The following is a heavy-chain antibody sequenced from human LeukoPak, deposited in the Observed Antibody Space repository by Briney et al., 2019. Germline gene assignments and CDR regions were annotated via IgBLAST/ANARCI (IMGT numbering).Heavy chain of an antibody. D-gene: IGHD3-3*01. J-gene: IGHJ5*02. CDR3: ARIVYYDFWSGQNWFDP. CDR2: IYYSGST. V-gene: IGHV4-59*08. Sequence: PSETLSLTCTVSGGSISSYYWSWIRQPPGKGLEWIGYIYYSGSTNYNPSLKSRVTISVGTSKNQFSLKLSSVTAADTAVYYCARIVYYDFWSGQNWFDPWGQGTLVTVSS. CDR1: GGSISSYY.